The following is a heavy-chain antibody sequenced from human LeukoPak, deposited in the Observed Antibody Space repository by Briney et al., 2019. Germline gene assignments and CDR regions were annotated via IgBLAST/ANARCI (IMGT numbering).Heavy chain of an antibody. V-gene: IGHV1-2*02. Sequence: GASVKVSCKASGYTFTGYYMHWVRQAPGQGLEWMGWINPNSGGTNYAQKFQGGVTMTRDTSISTAYMELSRLRSDDTAVYYCARDKRTAMVLPDYWGQGTLVTVSS. CDR3: ARDKRTAMVLPDY. CDR2: INPNSGGT. CDR1: GYTFTGYY. J-gene: IGHJ4*02. D-gene: IGHD5-18*01.